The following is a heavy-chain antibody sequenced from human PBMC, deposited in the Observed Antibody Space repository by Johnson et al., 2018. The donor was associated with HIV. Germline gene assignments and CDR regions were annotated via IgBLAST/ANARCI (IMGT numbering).Heavy chain of an antibody. CDR1: GFTFSSYW. CDR3: ARAVGVWGDQLGFDI. Sequence: VQLVESGGGLVQPGGSLRLSCAASGFTFSSYWMSWVRQAPGKGLEWVANIKQDGSEKYYVDSVKGRFTMSRDNAKKSLYLQMNSLRAGDTAVYYCARAVGVWGDQLGFDIWGQGTMVTVSS. J-gene: IGHJ3*02. CDR2: IKQDGSEK. D-gene: IGHD3-16*01. V-gene: IGHV3-7*02.